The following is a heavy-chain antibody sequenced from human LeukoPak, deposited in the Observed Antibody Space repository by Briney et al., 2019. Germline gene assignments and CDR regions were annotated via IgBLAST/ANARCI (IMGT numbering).Heavy chain of an antibody. CDR2: IIPMFGSP. CDR3: ARWAGSCTANNCYMPLDY. D-gene: IGHD1-1*01. CDR1: GGTFSTYS. V-gene: IGHV1-69*13. Sequence: SVKVSCKASGGTFSTYSINWVRQAPGQGLEWMGGIIPMFGSPNYAQRFQGRVTITADASTSTAYMELRSLTSGDTAVYFCARWAGSCTANNCYMPLDYWGQGTLVTVSS. J-gene: IGHJ4*02.